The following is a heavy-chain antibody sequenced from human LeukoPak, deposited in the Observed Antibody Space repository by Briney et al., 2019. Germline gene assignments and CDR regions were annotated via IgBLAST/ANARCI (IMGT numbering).Heavy chain of an antibody. CDR3: ARDSGSYLQPTDY. V-gene: IGHV3-23*01. D-gene: IGHD1-26*01. CDR1: GFPFRTYP. CDR2: ITGNGGST. Sequence: GGSLSLPCAAPGFPFRTYPMTWARRAPGKGLNWVSSITGNGGSTYYADSVKGRFSISRDNSKNTLYLQMDSLRAEDTAVYHCARDSGSYLQPTDYWGQGTLVTVSS. J-gene: IGHJ4*02.